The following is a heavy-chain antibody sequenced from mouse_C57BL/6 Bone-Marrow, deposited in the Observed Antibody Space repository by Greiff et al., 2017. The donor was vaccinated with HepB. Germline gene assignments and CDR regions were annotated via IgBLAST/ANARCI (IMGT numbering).Heavy chain of an antibody. Sequence: QVQLQQPGAELMKPGASVKLSCKASGYTFTGYWIDWVKQRPGQGLEWIGGILPGSGSTNYNEKFKGKATFTADTSSNTAYMQLSSLTTEDSAIYYCAKRGQLRLRGAIDFWGKGTSVTVSS. D-gene: IGHD3-2*02. V-gene: IGHV1-9*01. CDR1: GYTFTGYW. J-gene: IGHJ4*01. CDR2: ILPGSGST. CDR3: AKRGQLRLRGAIDF.